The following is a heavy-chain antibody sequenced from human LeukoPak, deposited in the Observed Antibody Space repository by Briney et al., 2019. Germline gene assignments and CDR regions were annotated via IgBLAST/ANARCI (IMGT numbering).Heavy chain of an antibody. D-gene: IGHD6-19*01. V-gene: IGHV4-39*01. Sequence: SETLSLTCTVSGGSIRSSSYYWGWIRQPPGKGLXXXXSIYYSGSTYYNASLKSRGTISVDTSKNQFSLKLNSVTAADTAVYFCARQVVAVAGTGYFDYWGQGTLVTVSS. CDR2: IYYSGST. CDR1: GGSIRSSSYY. J-gene: IGHJ4*02. CDR3: ARQVVAVAGTGYFDY.